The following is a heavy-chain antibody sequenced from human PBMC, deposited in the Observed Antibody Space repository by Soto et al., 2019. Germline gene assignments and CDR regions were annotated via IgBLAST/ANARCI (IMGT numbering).Heavy chain of an antibody. CDR3: VSQRTTVPTQAYFDY. V-gene: IGHV4-39*01. Sequence: SETLSLTCTVSGGSVTNSSYYWGWIRQSPGKGLEWIGSVYYRGRSYSKSSVKSRVTISVDTSKNRFSLSLNSVTASDTAVYFCVSQRTTVPTQAYFDYWGPEALVTVSS. CDR1: GGSVTNSSYY. D-gene: IGHD4-17*01. J-gene: IGHJ4*02. CDR2: VYYRGRS.